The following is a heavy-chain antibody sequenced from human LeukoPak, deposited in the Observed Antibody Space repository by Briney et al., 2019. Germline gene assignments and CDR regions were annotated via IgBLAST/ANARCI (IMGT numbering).Heavy chain of an antibody. V-gene: IGHV3-48*01. CDR3: ARGENSGRGAFDI. D-gene: IGHD1-26*01. Sequence: PEGSLRLSCAASGFTFSSYSMNWVRQAPGKGLEWVSYISSSSTSIYYADSLKGRFTISRDNAKNSLYLQMNSLRAEDTAVYYCARGENSGRGAFDIWGQGTMVTVSS. CDR1: GFTFSSYS. CDR2: ISSSSTSI. J-gene: IGHJ3*02.